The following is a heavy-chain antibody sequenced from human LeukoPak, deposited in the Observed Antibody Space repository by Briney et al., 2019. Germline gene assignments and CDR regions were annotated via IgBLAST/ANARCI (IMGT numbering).Heavy chain of an antibody. D-gene: IGHD2-15*01. V-gene: IGHV4-34*01. CDR2: INHIGST. Sequence: PSETLSLTCAAYGGSFSGYYWSWIRKPPGKGLEWIGEINHIGSTNYNPSLKSRVTISVDTSKNQFSLKLSSVTAADTAVYYCASSLGYCSGGSCYLSYNWFDPWGQGTLVTVSS. CDR3: ASSLGYCSGGSCYLSYNWFDP. CDR1: GGSFSGYY. J-gene: IGHJ5*02.